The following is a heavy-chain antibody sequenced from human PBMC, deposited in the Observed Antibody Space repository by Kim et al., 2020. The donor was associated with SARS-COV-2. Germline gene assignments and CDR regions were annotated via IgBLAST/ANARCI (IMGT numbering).Heavy chain of an antibody. CDR1: GFTFDDYA. CDR3: AKDLVLFGPSSGSYYNGYYGMDV. CDR2: ISGDGGST. Sequence: GGSLRLSCAASGFTFDDYAMHWVRQAPGKGLEWVSLISGDGGSTYYADSVKGRFTISRDNSKNSLYLQMNSLRTEDTALYYCAKDLVLFGPSSGSYYNGYYGMDVWGQRTTVTVSS. D-gene: IGHD3-10*01. J-gene: IGHJ6*02. V-gene: IGHV3-43*02.